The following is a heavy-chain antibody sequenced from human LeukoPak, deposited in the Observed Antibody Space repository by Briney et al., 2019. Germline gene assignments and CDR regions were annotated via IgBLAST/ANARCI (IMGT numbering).Heavy chain of an antibody. V-gene: IGHV5-51*01. J-gene: IGHJ4*02. D-gene: IGHD2-15*01. Sequence: GEPLKISCKGSGYSFTSYWIGWVRQMHGKGLEWMGIIYPGDSDTRYSPSFQGQVTISADKSISTAYLQWSSLKASDSAMYYCARLSGGRLYCSGGSCYGPADYWGQGTLVTVSS. CDR1: GYSFTSYW. CDR2: IYPGDSDT. CDR3: ARLSGGRLYCSGGSCYGPADY.